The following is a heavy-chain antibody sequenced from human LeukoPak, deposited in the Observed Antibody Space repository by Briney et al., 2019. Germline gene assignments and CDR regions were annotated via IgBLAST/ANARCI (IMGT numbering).Heavy chain of an antibody. J-gene: IGHJ6*03. D-gene: IGHD6-13*01. CDR2: IYHSGST. Sequence: SETLSLTCAVSGGSISSSNWWSWVRQPPGKGLEWIGEIYHSGSTNYNPPLKSRVTISVDKSKNQFSLKLSSVTAADTAVYYCARVVSSSRLNYYYYYMDVWGKGTTVTVSS. CDR3: ARVVSSSRLNYYYYYMDV. V-gene: IGHV4-4*02. CDR1: GGSISSSNW.